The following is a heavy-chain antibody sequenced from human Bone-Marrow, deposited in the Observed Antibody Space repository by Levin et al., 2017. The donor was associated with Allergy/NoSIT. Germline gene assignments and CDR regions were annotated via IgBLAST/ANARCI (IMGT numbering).Heavy chain of an antibody. CDR3: AKDIRRTQSYYFDS. CDR2: ISGDTGTT. J-gene: IGHJ4*02. Sequence: PGGSLRLSCEVSGFSFEDFAIHWVRQTPGKGLEWVSGISGDTGTTGYADSVKGRFTISRDSAKSSLFLQMNSLRVEDTALYYCAKDIRRTQSYYFDSWGQGTLVTVSS. V-gene: IGHV3-9*01. CDR1: GFSFEDFA. D-gene: IGHD4-17*01.